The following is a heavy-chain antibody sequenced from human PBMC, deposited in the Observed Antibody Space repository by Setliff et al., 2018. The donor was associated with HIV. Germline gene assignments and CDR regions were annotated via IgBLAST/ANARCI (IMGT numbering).Heavy chain of an antibody. CDR1: GGSISSGDYY. CDR2: IYTSGST. CDR3: ARGRFVGFDY. J-gene: IGHJ4*01. D-gene: IGHD3-16*02. Sequence: PSETLSLTCTVSGGSISSGDYYWTWIRQPAGRGLEWIGRIYTSGSTNYNPSLKSRVTMSVDTSKNQFSLNLTSVTAADTAVYYCARGRFVGFDYWGQERWSPSPQ. V-gene: IGHV4-61*02.